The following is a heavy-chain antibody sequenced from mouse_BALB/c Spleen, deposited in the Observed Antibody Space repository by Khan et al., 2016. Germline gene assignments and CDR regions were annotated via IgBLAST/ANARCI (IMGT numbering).Heavy chain of an antibody. CDR1: GFTFNTYA. D-gene: IGHD1-1*01. V-gene: IGHV10-1*02. CDR2: IRSKSNNYAT. Sequence: EVQLVESGGGLVQPKGSLKLSCAASGFTFNTYAMNWVRQAPGKGLEWVARIRSKSNNYATYYADSVKDRFTISRDDSQSMLYLQMNNLKTEDTAMFFCLGHYHGRYLYFDVGGAGTTVTVSS. CDR3: LGHYHGRYLYFDV. J-gene: IGHJ1*01.